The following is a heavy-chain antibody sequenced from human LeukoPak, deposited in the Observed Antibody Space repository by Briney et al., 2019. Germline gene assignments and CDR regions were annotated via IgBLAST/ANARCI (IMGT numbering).Heavy chain of an antibody. V-gene: IGHV3-48*01. CDR1: GFTFSSYS. CDR3: ARDRVAARPNFDY. CDR2: ISSSSSTI. J-gene: IGHJ4*02. D-gene: IGHD6-6*01. Sequence: GGSLRLSCAVSGFTFSSYSMNWVRQAPGKGLEWVSYISSSSSTIYYADSVKGRFTISRDNAKNSLYLQMNSLRAEDTAVYYCARDRVAARPNFDYWGQGTLVTVSS.